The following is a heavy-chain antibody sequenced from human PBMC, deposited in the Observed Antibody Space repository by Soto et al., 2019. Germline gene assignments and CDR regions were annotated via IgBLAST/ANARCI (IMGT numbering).Heavy chain of an antibody. CDR3: AKGVARYYGSGSYYEF. V-gene: IGHV3-30*18. D-gene: IGHD3-10*01. CDR2: ISYDGSNK. J-gene: IGHJ4*02. Sequence: QVQLVESGGGVVQPGRSLRLSCAASGFTFSSYGMHWVRQAPGKGLEWVAVISYDGSNKYYADSVKGRFTISRDNSKNTLYMQMNRLRAEDTAVYYCAKGVARYYGSGSYYEFWGQGTLVTVSS. CDR1: GFTFSSYG.